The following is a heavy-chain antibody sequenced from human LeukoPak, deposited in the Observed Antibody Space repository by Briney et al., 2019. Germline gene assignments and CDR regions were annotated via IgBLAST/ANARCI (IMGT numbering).Heavy chain of an antibody. CDR1: GYTFTSYG. J-gene: IGHJ6*03. V-gene: IGHV1-18*01. CDR2: ISAYNGNT. Sequence: ASVKVSCKASGYTFTSYGISWVRQAPGQGVEWMGWISAYNGNTNYVQKLQGRVTMTTDTSTSTAYMELRSLRSDDTAVYYCARGITIFGVVIRYMDVWGKGTTVTVSS. D-gene: IGHD3-3*01. CDR3: ARGITIFGVVIRYMDV.